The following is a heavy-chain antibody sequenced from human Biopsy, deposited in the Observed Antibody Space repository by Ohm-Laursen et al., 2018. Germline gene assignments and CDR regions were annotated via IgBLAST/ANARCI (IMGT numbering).Heavy chain of an antibody. Sequence: GTLSFTCAVYGGSFSGYYWSWIRQPPGKGLEWIGEINHRGSTNYNPSLKSQFTISVDTSKNQFSLKLRSVTAADTAVYYCARAVDYYDPYYYYGLDVWGQGTTVTVSS. V-gene: IGHV4-34*01. CDR2: INHRGST. CDR1: GGSFSGYY. D-gene: IGHD3-16*01. J-gene: IGHJ6*02. CDR3: ARAVDYYDPYYYYGLDV.